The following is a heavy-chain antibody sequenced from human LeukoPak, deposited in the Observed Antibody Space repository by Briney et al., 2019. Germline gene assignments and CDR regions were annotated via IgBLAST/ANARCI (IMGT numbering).Heavy chain of an antibody. CDR2: IYYSGST. Sequence: PSETLSLTCTVSGGSISSYYWSWVRQPPGKGLEWIGYIYYSGSTNYNPSLTSRVTISVDTSKNQFSLKLSSVTAADTAVYYCAREPAAAGETWGQGTLVTVSS. J-gene: IGHJ4*02. CDR3: AREPAAAGET. V-gene: IGHV4-59*01. CDR1: GGSISSYY. D-gene: IGHD6-13*01.